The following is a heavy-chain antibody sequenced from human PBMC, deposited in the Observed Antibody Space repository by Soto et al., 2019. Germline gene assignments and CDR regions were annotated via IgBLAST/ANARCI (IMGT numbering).Heavy chain of an antibody. D-gene: IGHD7-27*01. CDR1: GGSFSGYY. J-gene: IGHJ4*02. CDR3: ARGPGDWGLDY. Sequence: QVQLQQWGAGLLKPSETLSLTCAVYGGSFSGYYWSWIRQPPGKGLEWIGEINHSGSTNYNPSLKSRVTISVDTSKNQFSLKLSSVTAADTAVYYCARGPGDWGLDYWGQGTLVTVSS. CDR2: INHSGST. V-gene: IGHV4-34*01.